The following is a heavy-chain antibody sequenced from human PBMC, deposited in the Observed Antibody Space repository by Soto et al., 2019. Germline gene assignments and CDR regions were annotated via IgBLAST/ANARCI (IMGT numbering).Heavy chain of an antibody. CDR3: ARMASAGTLNWFDP. CDR1: GYTFINYD. J-gene: IGHJ5*02. CDR2: MNPGSGKT. D-gene: IGHD6-13*01. V-gene: IGHV1-8*02. Sequence: GASVKVSCKASGYTFINYDISWVRQATGQGLEWMGWMNPGSGKTGYANKFQGRVTMTRDASTSTAHLELSSLTSEDTAVYYCARMASAGTLNWFDPWGQGTQVTVSS.